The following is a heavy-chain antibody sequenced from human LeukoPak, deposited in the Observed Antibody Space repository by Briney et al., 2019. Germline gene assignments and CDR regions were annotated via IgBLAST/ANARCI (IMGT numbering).Heavy chain of an antibody. J-gene: IGHJ6*03. CDR2: MNPNSGNT. V-gene: IGHV1-8*03. CDR3: ARGVHSSALEPGYYYYMDV. D-gene: IGHD1-1*01. CDR1: GYTFTSYD. Sequence: VASVKVSCKASGYTFTSYDINWVRQATGQGLEWMGWMNPNSGNTGYAQKFQGRVTITRNTSISTAYMELSSLRSEDTAVYYCARGVHSSALEPGYYYYMDVWGEGTTVTVSS.